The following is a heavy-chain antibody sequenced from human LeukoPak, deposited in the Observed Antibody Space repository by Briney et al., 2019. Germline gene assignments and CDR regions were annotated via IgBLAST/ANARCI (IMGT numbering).Heavy chain of an antibody. J-gene: IGHJ3*02. V-gene: IGHV3-7*05. CDR1: GFTFSSYW. CDR2: IKQDGSEK. D-gene: IGHD3-9*01. Sequence: PGGSLRLSCAASGFTFSSYWMSWVRQAPGKGLEWVANIKQDGSEKYYVDSVKGRFTISRDNAKNSLYLQMNSLRAEDTAVYYCAKVRYFGPSAFDIWGQGTMVTVSS. CDR3: AKVRYFGPSAFDI.